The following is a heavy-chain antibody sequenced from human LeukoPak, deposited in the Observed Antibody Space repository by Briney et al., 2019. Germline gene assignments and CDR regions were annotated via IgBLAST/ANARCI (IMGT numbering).Heavy chain of an antibody. CDR3: AKDGNWDRRGYYFDY. V-gene: IGHV3-23*01. CDR1: GFTFSSYT. CDR2: ISGSGVIT. J-gene: IGHJ4*02. Sequence: GGSLRLSCAASGFTFSSYTMTWVRQAPGKGLEWVSAISGSGVITSYADSVKGRFTISRDNSKNTLYLQMNSLRAEDTAVYYCAKDGNWDRRGYYFDYWGQGTLVTVSS. D-gene: IGHD1-1*01.